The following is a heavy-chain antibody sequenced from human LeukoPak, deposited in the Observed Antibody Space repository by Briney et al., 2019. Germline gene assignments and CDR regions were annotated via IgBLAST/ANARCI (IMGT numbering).Heavy chain of an antibody. CDR1: DGSITSSF. Sequence: SETLSLTCTVSDGSITSSFWSWIRQPPGKGLEWIGYVHYSGVTNSNPSLKSRVTISVDTSKNQFSLKLNSVTAADTAVYFCARYYCPGGSCSHFDYWGQGALVTVSS. J-gene: IGHJ4*02. CDR3: ARYYCPGGSCSHFDY. CDR2: VHYSGVT. D-gene: IGHD2-8*02. V-gene: IGHV4-59*01.